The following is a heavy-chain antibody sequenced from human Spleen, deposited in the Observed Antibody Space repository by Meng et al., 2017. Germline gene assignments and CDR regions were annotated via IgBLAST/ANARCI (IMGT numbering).Heavy chain of an antibody. CDR1: GGSVSSGDW. V-gene: IGHV4-4*02. CDR3: AREGPYTSDAFDI. D-gene: IGHD2-2*02. J-gene: IGHJ3*02. Sequence: QVQLQESGPGLVKPSGTLSLTCAVSGGSVSSGDWWSWVRQPPGKGLEWIGEIYHSGSTNYNPSLKSRVTISVDKSKNQFSLNLSSVTAADKAVYYCAREGPYTSDAFDIWGQGRMVTVSS. CDR2: IYHSGST.